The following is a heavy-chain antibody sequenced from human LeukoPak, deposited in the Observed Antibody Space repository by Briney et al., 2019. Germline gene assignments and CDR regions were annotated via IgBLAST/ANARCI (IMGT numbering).Heavy chain of an antibody. V-gene: IGHV3-30*04. Sequence: GGSLRLSCAASGFTFSSYAMHWVRQAPGEGLEWVAVISYDGSNKYYADSVKGRFTISRDNSKNTLYLQMNSLRAEDTAVYYCAKGPTYYYDSSGPHFDYWGQGTLVTVSS. J-gene: IGHJ4*02. CDR1: GFTFSSYA. CDR3: AKGPTYYYDSSGPHFDY. D-gene: IGHD3-22*01. CDR2: ISYDGSNK.